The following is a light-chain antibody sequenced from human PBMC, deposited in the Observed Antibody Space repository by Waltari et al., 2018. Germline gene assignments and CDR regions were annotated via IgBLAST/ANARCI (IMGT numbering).Light chain of an antibody. CDR2: DAS. V-gene: IGKV1-5*01. Sequence: DIQMTQSPSTLSPSVGDTVPITCRASRSISDYLAWYQQKPGKAPKLLTYDASTLKNGVPSRFSGSVSGTEFTLTISSLQPDDFATYYCQHYSGFSSRTFGQGTKVDIK. CDR1: RSISDY. CDR3: QHYSGFSSRT. J-gene: IGKJ1*01.